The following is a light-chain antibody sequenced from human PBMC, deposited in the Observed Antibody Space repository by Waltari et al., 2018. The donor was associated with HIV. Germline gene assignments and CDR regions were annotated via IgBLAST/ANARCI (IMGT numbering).Light chain of an antibody. CDR1: QHIGND. CDR2: AAS. CDR3: QQYFAYPRT. V-gene: IGKV1-6*01. J-gene: IGKJ3*01. Sequence: IQMTQSPASLSASVGDRVTITCRASQHIGNDLAWYQQKPGKAPEVLMYAASNVQVDVPSRFSGRCHGTDFTFTISCLQPEDFATYFCQQYFAYPRTFGQGTRVEIK.